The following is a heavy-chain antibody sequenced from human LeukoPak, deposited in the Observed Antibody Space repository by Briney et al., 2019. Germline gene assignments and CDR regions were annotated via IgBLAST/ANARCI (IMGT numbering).Heavy chain of an antibody. CDR1: GFTFSSYA. Sequence: GGSLRLSCAASGFTFSSYAMSWVRQAPGKGLEWVSAISGSGGSTYYADSVKGRFTISRDNSKNTLYLQMNSLRAEDTAVYYCAKDPTMIVVVIPDYWGQGTLVTVSS. CDR3: AKDPTMIVVVIPDY. D-gene: IGHD3-22*01. V-gene: IGHV3-23*01. J-gene: IGHJ4*02. CDR2: ISGSGGST.